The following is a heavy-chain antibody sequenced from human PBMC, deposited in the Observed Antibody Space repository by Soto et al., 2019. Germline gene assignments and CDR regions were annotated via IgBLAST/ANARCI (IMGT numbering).Heavy chain of an antibody. CDR3: ARVGGYSYGGVDY. Sequence: QVQLVQSGAEVKKPGASVKVSCKASGYTFTSYYMHWVRQAPGQGLEWMGIINPSGGSTTYAQKFKGRVTMTRDTSTSTVYMELSSLRSEAPAVYYCARVGGYSYGGVDYWGQGTLVTVSS. CDR2: INPSGGST. V-gene: IGHV1-46*01. J-gene: IGHJ4*02. CDR1: GYTFTSYY. D-gene: IGHD5-18*01.